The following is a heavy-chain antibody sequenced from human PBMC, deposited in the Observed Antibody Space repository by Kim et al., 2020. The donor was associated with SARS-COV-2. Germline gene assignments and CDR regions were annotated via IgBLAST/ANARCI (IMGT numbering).Heavy chain of an antibody. J-gene: IGHJ6*02. D-gene: IGHD3-16*01. CDR3: TTGVSWGTYYYYGMDV. CDR1: GFTFSNAW. CDR2: IKSKTDGGTT. Sequence: GGSLRLSCAASGFTFSNAWMSWVRQAPGKGLEWVGRIKSKTDGGTTDYAAPVKGRFTISRDDSKNTLYLQMNSLKTEDTAVYYCTTGVSWGTYYYYGMDVWGQGTTVTVSS. V-gene: IGHV3-15*01.